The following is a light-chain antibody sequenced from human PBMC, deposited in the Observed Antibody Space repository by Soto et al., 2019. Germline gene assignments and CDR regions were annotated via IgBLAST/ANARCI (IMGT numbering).Light chain of an antibody. V-gene: IGLV2-14*01. CDR1: SSDVGGYNY. CDR2: EVS. Sequence: QSVVSAPACVTVSISELITIFYTGTSSDVGGYNYVSWYQQHPGKAPKLMIYEVSNRPSGVSNRFSGSKSGNTASLTISGLQAEDEADYYCSSYTSSCTLVCGGGTEVTVL. J-gene: IGLJ2*01. CDR3: SSYTSSCTLV.